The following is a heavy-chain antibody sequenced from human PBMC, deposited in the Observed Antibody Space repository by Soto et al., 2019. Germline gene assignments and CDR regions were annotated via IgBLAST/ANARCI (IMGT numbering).Heavy chain of an antibody. CDR3: AKDDYAYGYYFDY. V-gene: IGHV3-30*18. J-gene: IGHJ4*02. Sequence: SLRLSCAASGFTFSSYGMHWVRQAPGKGLEWVAVISYDGSNKYYADSVKGRFTISRDNSKNTLYLQMNSLRAEDTAVYYCAKDDYAYGYYFDYWGQGTLVTVSS. D-gene: IGHD4-17*01. CDR1: GFTFSSYG. CDR2: ISYDGSNK.